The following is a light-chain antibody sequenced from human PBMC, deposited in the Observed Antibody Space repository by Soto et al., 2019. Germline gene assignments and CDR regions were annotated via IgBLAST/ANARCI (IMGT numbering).Light chain of an antibody. CDR1: SSDVGGYNY. CDR3: SSYTSSSTYVV. Sequence: QSALTQPASVSGSPGQSITISCTGTSSDVGGYNYVSWYQQHPGKAPKHMIYDVSNRPSGVSNRFSDSKSGNTASLTISGLQAEDEADYYCSSYTSSSTYVVFGGGTKLTVL. J-gene: IGLJ2*01. V-gene: IGLV2-14*01. CDR2: DVS.